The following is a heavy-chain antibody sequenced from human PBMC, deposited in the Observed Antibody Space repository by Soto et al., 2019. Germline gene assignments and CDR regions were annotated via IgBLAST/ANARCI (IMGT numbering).Heavy chain of an antibody. J-gene: IGHJ4*02. CDR1: GFTFDDYA. CDR3: AKLPPANVGVFFDY. CDR2: ISWNSGSI. D-gene: IGHD2-2*01. Sequence: PGGSLRLSCAASGFTFDDYAMHWVRQAPGKGLEWVSGISWNSGSIGYADSVKGRFTISRDNSKNTLYLQMNSLRAEDTAVYYCAKLPPANVGVFFDYWGQGTLVTVSS. V-gene: IGHV3-9*01.